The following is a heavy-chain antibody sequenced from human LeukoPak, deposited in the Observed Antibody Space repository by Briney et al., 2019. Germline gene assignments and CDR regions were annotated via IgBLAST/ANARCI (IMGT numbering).Heavy chain of an antibody. Sequence: GGSLRLSCVGSGFNFKNYEMNWVRQAPGKGLEWVSAISGSGGSTYYADSVKGRFTISRDNSKNTLYLQMNSLRAEDTAVYYCAKVLVRGGIDYWGQGTLVTVSS. J-gene: IGHJ4*02. D-gene: IGHD3-10*01. CDR3: AKVLVRGGIDY. V-gene: IGHV3-23*01. CDR2: ISGSGGST. CDR1: GFNFKNYE.